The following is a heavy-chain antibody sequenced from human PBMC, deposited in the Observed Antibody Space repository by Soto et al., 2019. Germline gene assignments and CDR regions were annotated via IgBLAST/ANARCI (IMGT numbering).Heavy chain of an antibody. CDR1: GFTFSSYG. CDR2: ISNEGSNK. J-gene: IGHJ6*02. Sequence: QVQLVESGGGVVQPGRSLRLSCAASGFTFSSYGMHWVRQAPGKGREWVAVISNEGSNKFYADSVKGRFTISRDNSKNTLDLQMNSLRPMDTAVYYCAKVRVRGVIITNYGMDVWGQGTTVTVSS. V-gene: IGHV3-30*18. CDR3: AKVRVRGVIITNYGMDV. D-gene: IGHD3-10*01.